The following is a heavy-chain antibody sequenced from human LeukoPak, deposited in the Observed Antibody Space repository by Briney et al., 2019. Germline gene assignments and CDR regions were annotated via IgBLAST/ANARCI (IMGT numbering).Heavy chain of an antibody. CDR2: ISITSSTT. D-gene: IGHD2-15*01. Sequence: PGRCLRLSCAASGLTFSTYSLNSVCQAPREGLWWVSYISITSSTTYYADSVKGRFTISRDNAKNSLYLQMNSLRAEDTAVYYCAREFSRPDCSGGSCYEMVDSWGQGTLVTVSS. CDR1: GLTFSTYS. J-gene: IGHJ4*02. CDR3: AREFSRPDCSGGSCYEMVDS. V-gene: IGHV3-48*01.